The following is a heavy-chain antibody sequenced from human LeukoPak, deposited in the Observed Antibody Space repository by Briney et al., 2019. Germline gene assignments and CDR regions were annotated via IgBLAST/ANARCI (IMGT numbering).Heavy chain of an antibody. J-gene: IGHJ4*02. CDR3: AKLSGSHPGDY. V-gene: IGHV3-20*04. D-gene: IGHD1-26*01. CDR1: GFTFDDYG. Sequence: GGSLRLSCAASGFTFDDYGMSWVRQAPGKGLEWVSGINWNGGSTGYADSVKGRFTISRDNSKNTLYLQLNSLRAEDTAVYYCAKLSGSHPGDYWGQGTLVTVSS. CDR2: INWNGGST.